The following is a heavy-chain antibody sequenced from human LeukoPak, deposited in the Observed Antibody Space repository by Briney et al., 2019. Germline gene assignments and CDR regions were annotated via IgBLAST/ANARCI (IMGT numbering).Heavy chain of an antibody. J-gene: IGHJ5*02. V-gene: IGHV1-18*01. Sequence: ASVKVSCKASGYTFTSYGISWVRQAPGQGLEWMGWISAYNGNTNYAQKLQGRVTMTTDTSTSTAYKELRSLRSDDTAVYYCARFKYSSSWYRTNWFDPWGQGTLVTVSS. CDR3: ARFKYSSSWYRTNWFDP. CDR2: ISAYNGNT. D-gene: IGHD6-13*01. CDR1: GYTFTSYG.